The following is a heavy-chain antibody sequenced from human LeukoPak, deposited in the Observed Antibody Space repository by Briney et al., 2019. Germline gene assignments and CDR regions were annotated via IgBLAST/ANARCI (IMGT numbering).Heavy chain of an antibody. D-gene: IGHD1-26*01. Sequence: PGGSLRLSCAASGFTFSSYEINWVCQAPGKGLEWVSYISSSSSSIYYVDSVKGRFTVSRDNAKNSLYLQMNSLRAEDTAVYYCARVGPYYYYYGMDVWGQGTTVTVSS. V-gene: IGHV3-48*03. CDR2: ISSSSSSI. CDR3: ARVGPYYYYYGMDV. CDR1: GFTFSSYE. J-gene: IGHJ6*02.